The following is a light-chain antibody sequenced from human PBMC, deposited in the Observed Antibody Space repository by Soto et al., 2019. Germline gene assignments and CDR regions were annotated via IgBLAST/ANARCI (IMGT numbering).Light chain of an antibody. J-gene: IGKJ1*01. CDR3: QQYNSYWT. Sequence: DIQMTQSPSTLSASVGDRVTITCRASQSISSWLAWYQQKPGKAPKLLLYKASSLESGVPSRFSGSGSGTEFTLTISNLQPDDFATYYCQQYNSYWTFGQGTKVEIK. CDR1: QSISSW. CDR2: KAS. V-gene: IGKV1-5*03.